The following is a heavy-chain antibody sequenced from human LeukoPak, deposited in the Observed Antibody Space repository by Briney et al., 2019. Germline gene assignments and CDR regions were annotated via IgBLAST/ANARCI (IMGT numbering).Heavy chain of an antibody. CDR1: GFTFSSYG. Sequence: PGGSLRLSCAASGFTFSSYGMHWVRQAPGKGLEWVAFIRYDGSNKYYADSVKGRFTISRDNSKNTLYLQMNSLRAEDTAVYYCASPLLGLHTVTTGYWGQGTLVTVSS. V-gene: IGHV3-30*02. CDR3: ASPLLGLHTVTTGY. J-gene: IGHJ4*02. CDR2: IRYDGSNK. D-gene: IGHD4-17*01.